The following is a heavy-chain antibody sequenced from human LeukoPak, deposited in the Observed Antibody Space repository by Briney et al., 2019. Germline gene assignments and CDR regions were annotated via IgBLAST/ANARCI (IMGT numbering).Heavy chain of an antibody. CDR2: IIPIFGTA. Sequence: ASVKVSCKASGGTFSGYAISWVRQAPGQGLEWMGGIIPIFGTANYAQKFQGRVTITTDESTSTAYMELSSLRSEDTAVYYCARARGDSSGYYGGYWGQGTLVTVSS. D-gene: IGHD3-22*01. CDR1: GGTFSGYA. V-gene: IGHV1-69*05. CDR3: ARARGDSSGYYGGY. J-gene: IGHJ4*02.